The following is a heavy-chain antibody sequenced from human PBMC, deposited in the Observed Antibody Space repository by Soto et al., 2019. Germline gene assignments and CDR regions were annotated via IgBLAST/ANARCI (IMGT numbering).Heavy chain of an antibody. CDR1: GGSISSGGYY. CDR2: IYYSGRT. Sequence: SETLSLTCTVSGGSISSGGYYWSWIRQHPGKGLEWIGYIYYSGRTYYNPSLRSRVSIAVDTTENQFSLKLSSVTAAATSVYYCARGSFSSHSCWLDPSGPGTLVTVSS. V-gene: IGHV4-31*03. J-gene: IGHJ5*02. CDR3: ARGSFSSHSCWLDP. D-gene: IGHD2-21*01.